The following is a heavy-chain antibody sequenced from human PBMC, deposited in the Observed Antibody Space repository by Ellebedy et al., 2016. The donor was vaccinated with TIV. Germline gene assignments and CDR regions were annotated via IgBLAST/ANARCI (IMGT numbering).Heavy chain of an antibody. V-gene: IGHV1-69*13. J-gene: IGHJ3*02. Sequence: AASVKVSCKASGGTFSRYGISWVLHAPGQGLEWMGGIIPTFGTANYAQKFQVRVPITADEPTSTAYMELSSLRYEDTAVYYCARGGVLRFLEWDAFDIWGQGTMVTVSS. CDR2: IIPTFGTA. CDR3: ARGGVLRFLEWDAFDI. D-gene: IGHD3-3*01. CDR1: GGTFSRYG.